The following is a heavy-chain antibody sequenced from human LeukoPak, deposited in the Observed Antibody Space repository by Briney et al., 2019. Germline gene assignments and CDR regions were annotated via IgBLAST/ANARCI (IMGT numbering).Heavy chain of an antibody. J-gene: IGHJ5*02. D-gene: IGHD6-19*01. CDR1: GYSISRSYY. CDR3: ARSSGWSTGWFDP. CDR2: ISHSGST. Sequence: SETPSLTCAVSGYSISRSYYWGWIRQPPGKGLEWIGSISHSGSTNYNPSLKSRVTISVDASKNQYSLNLNSVTAADTAVYYCARSSGWSTGWFDPWGQGTLVTVSS. V-gene: IGHV4-38-2*01.